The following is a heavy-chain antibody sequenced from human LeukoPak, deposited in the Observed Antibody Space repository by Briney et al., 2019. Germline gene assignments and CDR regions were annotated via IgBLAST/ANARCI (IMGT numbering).Heavy chain of an antibody. CDR1: GFTFSSNP. CDR3: ARDLITLVRGVLGDWFDP. Sequence: PGGSLRLSCAASGFTFSSNPMHWVRQAPGKGLEWVAVTSHDENNKYYADSVKGRFTISRDNAKNSLHLQMHSLRAEDTAVYYCARDLITLVRGVLGDWFDPWGQGTLVTVSS. V-gene: IGHV3-30-3*01. J-gene: IGHJ5*02. D-gene: IGHD3-10*01. CDR2: TSHDENNK.